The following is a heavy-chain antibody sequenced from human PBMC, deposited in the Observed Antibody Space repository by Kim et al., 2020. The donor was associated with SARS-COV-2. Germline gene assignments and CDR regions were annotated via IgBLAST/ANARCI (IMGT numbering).Heavy chain of an antibody. J-gene: IGHJ6*02. D-gene: IGHD6-19*01. Sequence: GGSLRLSCAASGFTVSSNYMSWVRQAPGKGLEWVSVIYSGGSTYYADSVKGRFTISRHNSKNTLYLQMNSLRAEDTAVYYCARDMAQWHQNPGGMDVWGQGTTVTVSS. CDR1: GFTVSSNY. CDR2: IYSGGST. CDR3: ARDMAQWHQNPGGMDV. V-gene: IGHV3-53*04.